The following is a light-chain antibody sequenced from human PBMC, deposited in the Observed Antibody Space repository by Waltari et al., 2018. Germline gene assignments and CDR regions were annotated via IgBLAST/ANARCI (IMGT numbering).Light chain of an antibody. CDR2: YDS. V-gene: IGLV3-21*04. Sequence: SYVLTQPPSVSVAPGQTATISCGGNNIGSKSVHWYQQKAGQAPVLVIYYDSDRPSGVRGRSSGSNSGDTATLTISRVEAGDEASYYCQVWDSESDHVVYGGGTKLTVL. CDR1: NIGSKS. J-gene: IGLJ2*01. CDR3: QVWDSESDHVV.